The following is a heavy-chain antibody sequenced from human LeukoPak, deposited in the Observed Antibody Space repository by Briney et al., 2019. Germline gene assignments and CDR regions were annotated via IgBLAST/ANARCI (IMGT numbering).Heavy chain of an antibody. Sequence: SETLSLTCAVYGGSFSGYYWGWIRQPPGKGLEWIGSIYYSGSTYYNPSLKSRVTISVDTSKNQFSLKLSSVTAADTAVYYCARADYYYDSSGYYYGAFDIWGQGTMVTVSS. V-gene: IGHV4-34*01. CDR3: ARADYYYDSSGYYYGAFDI. CDR2: IYYSGST. CDR1: GGSFSGYY. J-gene: IGHJ3*02. D-gene: IGHD3-22*01.